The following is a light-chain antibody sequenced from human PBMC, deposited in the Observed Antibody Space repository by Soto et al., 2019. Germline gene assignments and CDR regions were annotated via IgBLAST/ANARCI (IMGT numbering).Light chain of an antibody. CDR2: KAS. J-gene: IGKJ1*01. V-gene: IGKV1-5*03. CDR1: QSISTW. CDR3: QQYNSYSPT. Sequence: DVQGTQSPSTVSASVGDRVTITCRASQSISTWLAWYQQEPGKAPKLLIHKASSLQSGVPSRFSGSGSGTDFTLTISSLHPDDFATYYCQQYNSYSPTFGQGTKVDIK.